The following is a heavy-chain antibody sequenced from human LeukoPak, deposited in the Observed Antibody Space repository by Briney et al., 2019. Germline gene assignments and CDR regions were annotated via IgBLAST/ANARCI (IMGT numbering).Heavy chain of an antibody. CDR1: GFTFVNYW. V-gene: IGHV3-74*01. J-gene: IGHJ4*02. D-gene: IGHD6-19*01. Sequence: GGSLRLSCAASGFTFVNYWMHWVRQAPGKGLVWVARTNSDGGNTNYADFAKGRFGISRDNAKNTLYLQLDSLRDEDTAVYFCARDISVADGFDYWGQGTLVTVSS. CDR3: ARDISVADGFDY. CDR2: TNSDGGNT.